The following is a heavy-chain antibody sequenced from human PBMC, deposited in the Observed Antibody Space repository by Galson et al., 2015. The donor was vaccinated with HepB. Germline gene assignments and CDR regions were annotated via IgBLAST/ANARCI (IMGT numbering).Heavy chain of an antibody. J-gene: IGHJ4*02. D-gene: IGHD2-2*01. CDR1: DFTVSNNY. CDR3: AKDPRSSRGDY. V-gene: IGHV3-53*01. CDR2: IYSDGTT. Sequence: SLRLSCAVSDFTVSNNYMCWVRQAPGKGLEWVSTIYSDGTTHYTDSVKGRFTISRDNSKNTLYLQMNSLRADDTAVYYCAKDPRSSRGDYWGQGTLVTVSS.